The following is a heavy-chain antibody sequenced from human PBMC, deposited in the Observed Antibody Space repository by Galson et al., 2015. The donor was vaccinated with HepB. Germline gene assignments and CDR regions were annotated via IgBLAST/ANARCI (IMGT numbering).Heavy chain of an antibody. CDR1: GFTFKNSA. CDR2: ISFDANNK. CDR3: ARGHYYGSVDY. J-gene: IGHJ4*02. D-gene: IGHD3-10*01. V-gene: IGHV3-30-3*01. Sequence: CLRLSCAASGFTFKNSAMHWVRQAPNKGLQWVAVISFDANNKDYSDSVKGRFTVSRDNSNNTLYLQMNSLRGDDTAVYFCARGHYYGSVDYWGQGILVTVSS.